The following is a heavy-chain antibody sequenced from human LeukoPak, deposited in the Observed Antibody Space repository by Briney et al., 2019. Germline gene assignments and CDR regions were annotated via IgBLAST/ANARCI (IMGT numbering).Heavy chain of an antibody. J-gene: IGHJ4*02. D-gene: IGHD2-2*01. CDR3: GRRDQGYCTSTSCCPIDN. Sequence: GESLKISCKGFGYSFTSYWIGWVRQMPGKGLEWMGIIYPGDSDTRYSPSFQGQVPIFDDKSLSTAYLPRHSLKASGTGMFLCGRRDQGYCTSTSCCPIDNWGQGALVTVSS. CDR2: IYPGDSDT. CDR1: GYSFTSYW. V-gene: IGHV5-51*01.